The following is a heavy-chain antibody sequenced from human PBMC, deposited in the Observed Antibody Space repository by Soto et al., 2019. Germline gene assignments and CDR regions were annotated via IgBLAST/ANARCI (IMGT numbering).Heavy chain of an antibody. V-gene: IGHV4-39*07. D-gene: IGHD3-10*01. J-gene: IGHJ6*03. CDR1: GGSISSSNYY. CDR2: IYYSGST. Sequence: SETLSLTCTVSGGSISSSNYYWSWIRQPPGKGLEWIGSIYYSGSTNYNPSLKSRVTISVDTSKNQFSLKLSSVTAADTAVYYCARDSRTMRYYYYYYYMDVWGKGTTVTVSS. CDR3: ARDSRTMRYYYYYYYMDV.